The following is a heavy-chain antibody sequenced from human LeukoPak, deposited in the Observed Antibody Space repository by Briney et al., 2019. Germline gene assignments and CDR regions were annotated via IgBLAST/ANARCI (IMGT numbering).Heavy chain of an antibody. D-gene: IGHD4-17*01. CDR3: ARAPLYGGHADWFGP. V-gene: IGHV4-59*11. CDR2: SGST. Sequence: SETLSLTCTVSGGSISSHYWSWIRQPPGKGLEWIGYSGSTNYKPSLKSRVTISVHTSKNQLSLKLSSVTAADTAVYYCARAPLYGGHADWFGPWGQGTLVTVSS. J-gene: IGHJ5*02. CDR1: GGSISSHY.